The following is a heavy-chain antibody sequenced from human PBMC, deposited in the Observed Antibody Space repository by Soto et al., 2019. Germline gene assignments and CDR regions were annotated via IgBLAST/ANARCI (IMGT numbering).Heavy chain of an antibody. D-gene: IGHD3-22*01. V-gene: IGHV1-69*01. CDR3: ARAEGLDYYDSSGYYGFDY. Sequence: QVQPVQSGAEVKKPGSSVKVSCKASGGTFSSYAISWVRQAPGQGLEWMGGIIPIFGTANYAQKFQGRVTITADESTSTAYMELSSLRSEDTAVYYCARAEGLDYYDSSGYYGFDYWGQGTLVTVSS. CDR2: IIPIFGTA. CDR1: GGTFSSYA. J-gene: IGHJ4*02.